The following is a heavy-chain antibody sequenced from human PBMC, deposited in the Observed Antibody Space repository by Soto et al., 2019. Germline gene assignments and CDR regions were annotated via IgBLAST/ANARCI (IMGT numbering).Heavy chain of an antibody. CDR1: GFTFSHYG. D-gene: IGHD5-12*01. CDR2: ISSSGSTI. J-gene: IGHJ4*02. Sequence: GGSLRLSCAASGFTFSHYGMYWIRQAPGKGLEWVSYISSSGSTIYYADSVKGRFTISRDNAKNSLYLQMNSLRAEDTAVYYCAREGHGYNYPYWGQGTLVTVSS. V-gene: IGHV3-11*01. CDR3: AREGHGYNYPY.